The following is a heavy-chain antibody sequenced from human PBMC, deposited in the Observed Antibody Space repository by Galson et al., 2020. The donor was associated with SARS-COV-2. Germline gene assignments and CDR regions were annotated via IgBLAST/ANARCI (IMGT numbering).Heavy chain of an antibody. CDR2: IYPDDSYT. J-gene: IGHJ4*02. V-gene: IGHV5-51*01. CDR3: ARHGASSGWYEGIDY. D-gene: IGHD6-19*01. Sequence: ESLKISCKASRYSFTNYWIGWVRQMPGKGLEWMGIIYPDDSYTIYSPSFQGQVTISADKSISTAFLQWSSLKASDTAIYYCARHGASSGWYEGIDYWGQGTLVTVSS. CDR1: RYSFTNYW.